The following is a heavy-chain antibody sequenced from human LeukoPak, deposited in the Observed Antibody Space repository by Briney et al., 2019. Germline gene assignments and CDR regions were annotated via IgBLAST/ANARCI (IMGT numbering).Heavy chain of an antibody. CDR1: GFTFSDYY. Sequence: GGSLRLSCAASGFTFSDYYMSWIRQAPGKGLEWVSYISSSGNTIYYVDSVKGRFTISRDNAKKSLYLQMNSLRAEDTVVYYCARDRDYYYDSSGYYLGYWGQGTLVTVSS. CDR3: ARDRDYYYDSSGYYLGY. D-gene: IGHD3-22*01. V-gene: IGHV3-11*01. CDR2: ISSSGNTI. J-gene: IGHJ4*02.